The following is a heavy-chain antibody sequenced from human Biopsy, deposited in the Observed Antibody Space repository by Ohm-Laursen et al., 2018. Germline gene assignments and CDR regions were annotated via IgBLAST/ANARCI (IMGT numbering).Heavy chain of an antibody. Sequence: VKISCKASGGTFINYAISWVRQAPGQGLELMGGIIPMFGTANYAQMLQGRVTISADESASTSYMELSSLTTEDTAIYYCARGPHSGSHSCFDYWGRGTLVTVSS. D-gene: IGHD1-26*01. J-gene: IGHJ4*02. V-gene: IGHV1-69*13. CDR3: ARGPHSGSHSCFDY. CDR2: IIPMFGTA. CDR1: GGTFINYA.